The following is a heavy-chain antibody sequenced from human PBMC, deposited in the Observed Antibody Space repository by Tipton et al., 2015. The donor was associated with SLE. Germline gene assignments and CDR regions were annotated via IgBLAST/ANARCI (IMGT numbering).Heavy chain of an antibody. J-gene: IGHJ3*02. Sequence: GLVKPSETLSLTCTVSGGSISSYYWSWIRPPAGKGLEWIGRIYTSGSTNYNPSLQSRVTMSVDTSKNQFSLKLSSVTAADTAVYYCARGQQKRPFAFDIWGQGTMVTVSS. CDR2: IYTSGST. D-gene: IGHD6-13*01. CDR3: ARGQQKRPFAFDI. V-gene: IGHV4-4*07. CDR1: GGSISSYY.